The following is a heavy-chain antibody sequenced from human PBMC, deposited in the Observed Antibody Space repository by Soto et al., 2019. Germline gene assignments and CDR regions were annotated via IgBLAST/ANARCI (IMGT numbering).Heavy chain of an antibody. CDR2: ISGSAGSI. Sequence: EVQLLESGGGLVQPGGSLRLSCAASGFTFSSYAMSWVRQAPGKGLEWVSAISGSAGSIYYAGSVKGRFTISRDNSMNTLYLQMNSLRAEDTAVYYCASNMVFGEYGMDVWGQGTTVTVSS. CDR3: ASNMVFGEYGMDV. J-gene: IGHJ6*02. D-gene: IGHD3-10*02. V-gene: IGHV3-23*01. CDR1: GFTFSSYA.